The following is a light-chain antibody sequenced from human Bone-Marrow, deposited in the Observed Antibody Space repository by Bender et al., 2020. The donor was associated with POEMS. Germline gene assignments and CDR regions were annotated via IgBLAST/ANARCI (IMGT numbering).Light chain of an antibody. CDR2: EVT. V-gene: IGLV2-14*01. Sequence: QSALTQPASVSGSPGQSITVSCTGTVNDVGAYSYVSWYQQHPNKAPRLLLYEVTSRPSGVSDRFSGSKSGNTASLTISGLQPEDEAEYSCSSYTTRSTWIFGGGTRLTVL. J-gene: IGLJ2*01. CDR1: VNDVGAYSY. CDR3: SSYTTRSTWI.